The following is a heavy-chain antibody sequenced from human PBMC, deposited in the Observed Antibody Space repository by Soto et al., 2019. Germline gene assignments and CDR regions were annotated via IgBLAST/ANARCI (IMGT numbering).Heavy chain of an antibody. CDR2: IKSKTDGGTT. CDR3: TTGGYCSSTSCYSEY. D-gene: IGHD2-2*01. J-gene: IGHJ4*02. CDR1: GFTFSNAW. V-gene: IGHV3-15*01. Sequence: LRLSCAASGFTFSNAWMSWVRQAPGKGLEWVGRIKSKTDGGTTDYAAPVKGRFTISRDDSKNTLYLQMNSLKTEDTAVYYCTTGGYCSSTSCYSEYWGQGTLVTVSS.